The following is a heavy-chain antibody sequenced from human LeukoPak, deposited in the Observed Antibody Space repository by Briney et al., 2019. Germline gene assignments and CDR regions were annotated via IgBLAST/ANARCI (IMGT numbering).Heavy chain of an antibody. CDR3: ARSSGYYLNYFDY. V-gene: IGHV3-30-3*01. D-gene: IGHD3-22*01. Sequence: PGRSLRLSCAASGFTFSSYGMHWVRQAPGKGLEWVAVISYDGSNKYYADSVKGRFTISKDNSKNTLYLQMNSLRAEDTAVYYCARSSGYYLNYFDYWGQGTLVTVSS. CDR1: GFTFSSYG. CDR2: ISYDGSNK. J-gene: IGHJ4*02.